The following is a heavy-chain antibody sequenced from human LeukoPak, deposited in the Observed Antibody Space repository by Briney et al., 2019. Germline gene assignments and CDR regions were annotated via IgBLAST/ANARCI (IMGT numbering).Heavy chain of an antibody. Sequence: RPEGSLRLSCAASGFTSDDYDMSWVRQAPGKGLEWVSNINWNGGYIGYAESVKGRFTISRDNAKNSLYLQMNSLRDEDTAVYYCTRYRGVDNWGQGTLVTVSS. CDR2: INWNGGYI. CDR3: TRYRGVDN. D-gene: IGHD3-16*02. V-gene: IGHV3-20*04. J-gene: IGHJ4*02. CDR1: GFTSDDYD.